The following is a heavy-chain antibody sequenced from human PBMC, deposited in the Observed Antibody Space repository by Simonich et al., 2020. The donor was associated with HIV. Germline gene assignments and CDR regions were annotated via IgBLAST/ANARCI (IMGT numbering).Heavy chain of an antibody. J-gene: IGHJ4*02. CDR2: INPNSGGT. CDR1: GYTFTTYY. V-gene: IGHV1-2*06. Sequence: QVQLVQSGAEVKKPGASVKVSCKASGYTFTTYYLDWVRQAPGQGLEWMGRINPNSGGTNYAQKCQGRVTMTRDTTISTAYMELSSLRSDDTAVYYCARDVDCWGQGTLVTVSS. CDR3: ARDVDC.